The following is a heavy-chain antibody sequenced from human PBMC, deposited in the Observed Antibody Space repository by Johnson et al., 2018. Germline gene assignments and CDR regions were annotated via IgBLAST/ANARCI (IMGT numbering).Heavy chain of an antibody. J-gene: IGHJ3*02. Sequence: VQLVQSGGGVVRPGGSLRLSCAASGFTFSSYAMSWVRQAPGKGLEWVSAISGSGGSTYYADSVKGRFTISRDNSKNTLYLQMNRLRAEDTAVYYCAGALRTTGAFDIWGQGTMVTVSS. D-gene: IGHD1-1*01. CDR2: ISGSGGST. V-gene: IGHV3-23*04. CDR3: AGALRTTGAFDI. CDR1: GFTFSSYA.